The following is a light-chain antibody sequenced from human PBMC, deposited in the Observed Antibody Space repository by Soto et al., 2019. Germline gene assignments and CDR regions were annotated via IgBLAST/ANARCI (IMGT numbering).Light chain of an antibody. J-gene: IGLJ1*01. CDR2: AIS. Sequence: QSVLTQPASVSGAPGQTVTISCAGSSTNIGAGNYVYWYQQYPGEAPKLLIYAISYRPSGVPDRFSGSKSGTSASLAITGLQAADEADYYCHSYYSSRYVYVFGSGTKVTVL. CDR1: STNIGAGNY. V-gene: IGLV1-40*01. CDR3: HSYYSSRYVYV.